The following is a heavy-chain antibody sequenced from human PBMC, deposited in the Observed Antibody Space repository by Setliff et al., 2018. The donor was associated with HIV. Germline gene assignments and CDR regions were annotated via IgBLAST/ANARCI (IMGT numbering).Heavy chain of an antibody. V-gene: IGHV4-59*01. CDR3: ARSVDTTLVPAYYFDY. CDR2: IYYRGST. Sequence: KSSETLSLTCTVSGGSISGYYWSWIRQPPGKGLEWIGYIYYRGSTDYNPSLKSRVTISIDTSKNQFSLKLSSVTAADTAVYYCARSVDTTLVPAYYFDYWGQGTLVTVS. CDR1: GGSISGYY. J-gene: IGHJ4*02. D-gene: IGHD5-18*01.